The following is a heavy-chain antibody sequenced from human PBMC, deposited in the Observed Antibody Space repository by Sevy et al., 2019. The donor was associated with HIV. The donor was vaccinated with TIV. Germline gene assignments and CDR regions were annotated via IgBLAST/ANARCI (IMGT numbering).Heavy chain of an antibody. J-gene: IGHJ3*02. Sequence: SETLSLTCTVSGGSISSYYWSWIRQPAGKGLEWIGRIYTSGSTNHNPSLKSRVTMSVDTSKNQFSLKLSSVTAADTAVYYCARGRMITFGGVIVTPDDAFDIWGQGTMVTVSS. CDR1: GGSISSYY. D-gene: IGHD3-16*02. CDR3: ARGRMITFGGVIVTPDDAFDI. CDR2: IYTSGST. V-gene: IGHV4-4*07.